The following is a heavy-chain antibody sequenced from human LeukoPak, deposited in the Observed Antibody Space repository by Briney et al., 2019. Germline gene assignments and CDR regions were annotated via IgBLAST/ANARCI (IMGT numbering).Heavy chain of an antibody. CDR2: ISSSSSYI. D-gene: IGHD3-3*01. CDR3: ARDLLRFDAFDI. J-gene: IGHJ3*02. V-gene: IGHV3-21*01. Sequence: GGSLRLSCAASGFTFSSYSMNWVRQAPGKGLEWVSSISSSSSYIYYADSVKGRFTISRDNAKNSLYLQMNSLRAEDTAVYYCARDLLRFDAFDIWGQGTMVTVSS. CDR1: GFTFSSYS.